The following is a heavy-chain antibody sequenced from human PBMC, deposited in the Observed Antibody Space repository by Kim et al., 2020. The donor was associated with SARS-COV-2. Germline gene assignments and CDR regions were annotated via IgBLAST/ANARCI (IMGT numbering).Heavy chain of an antibody. V-gene: IGHV4-59*01. D-gene: IGHD3-10*01. CDR3: ARALQVRGVAGYYYYYGMDV. Sequence: SETLSLTCTVSGGSISSYYWSWIRQPPGKGLEWIGYIYYSGSTNYNPSLKSRVTISVDTSKNQFSLKLSSVTAADTAVYYCARALQVRGVAGYYYYYGMDVWGQGTTVTVSS. CDR1: GGSISSYY. CDR2: IYYSGST. J-gene: IGHJ6*02.